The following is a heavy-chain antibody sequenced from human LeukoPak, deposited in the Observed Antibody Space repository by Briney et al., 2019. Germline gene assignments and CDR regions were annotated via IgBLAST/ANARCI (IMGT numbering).Heavy chain of an antibody. J-gene: IGHJ5*02. Sequence: PSETLSLTCTVSGGSISSGGYYWSWIRQHPGKGLEWIGYIYYSGSTYYNPSLKSRVTISVDTSKNQFSLKLSSVTAADMAVYYCARGVAAAGGDWFDPWGQGTLVTVSS. CDR2: IYYSGST. CDR1: GGSISSGGYY. D-gene: IGHD6-13*01. CDR3: ARGVAAAGGDWFDP. V-gene: IGHV4-31*03.